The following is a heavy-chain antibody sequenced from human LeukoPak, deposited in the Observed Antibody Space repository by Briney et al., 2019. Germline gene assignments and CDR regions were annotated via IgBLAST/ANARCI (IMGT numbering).Heavy chain of an antibody. Sequence: GGSLRLSCATSGFSFSNYGMHWVRQAPGTGLEWVTLIRFDGSTKYYSDSVEGRFTVSRDNAKNTLYLQMDSLSIEDTAVYYCARAEKIAVAGMGYYFDYWGQGTLVTVSS. CDR2: IRFDGSTK. CDR1: GFSFSNYG. J-gene: IGHJ4*02. D-gene: IGHD6-19*01. V-gene: IGHV3-30*02. CDR3: ARAEKIAVAGMGYYFDY.